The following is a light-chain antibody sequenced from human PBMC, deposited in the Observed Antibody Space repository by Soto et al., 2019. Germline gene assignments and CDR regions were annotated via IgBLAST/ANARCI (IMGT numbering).Light chain of an antibody. CDR1: QSVDRN. Sequence: EIVMTQSPATLSVSPGERATLSCRASQSVDRNLAWYQRKPGQAPRLLIYGASTSATCIPARFSGSGSGTEFTLTISSLQSEDFAVYYCQHYNNWPPYTFGQGTKLEIK. CDR3: QHYNNWPPYT. J-gene: IGKJ2*01. V-gene: IGKV3-15*01. CDR2: GAS.